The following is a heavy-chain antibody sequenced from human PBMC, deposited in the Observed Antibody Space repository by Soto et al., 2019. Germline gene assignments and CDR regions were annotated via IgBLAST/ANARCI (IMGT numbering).Heavy chain of an antibody. CDR2: ISGSGSTI. CDR1: GFTFSDSY. J-gene: IGHJ3*02. Sequence: QVHLVESGGGLVKPGGSLRLSCAASGFTFSDSYINWIRQAPGKGLEWVAYISGSGSTIYYADSVKGRFTISRDNAKKSVFLQMNSLRSEETAVYYCSRGDFDIWGQGTTVTVSS. V-gene: IGHV3-11*01. CDR3: SRGDFDI.